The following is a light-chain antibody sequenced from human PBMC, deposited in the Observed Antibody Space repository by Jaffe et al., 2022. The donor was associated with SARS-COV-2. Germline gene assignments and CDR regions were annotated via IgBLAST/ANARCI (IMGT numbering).Light chain of an antibody. CDR1: QSVSSY. J-gene: IGKJ4*01. Sequence: IVLTQSPATLSLSPGERATLSCRASQSVSSYLAWYQQKPGQAPRLLIYDASNRATGIPARFSGSGSGTDFFLTISSLEPEDFAVYYCQQLRTFGGGTRVEIK. CDR3: QQLRT. CDR2: DAS. V-gene: IGKV3-11*01.